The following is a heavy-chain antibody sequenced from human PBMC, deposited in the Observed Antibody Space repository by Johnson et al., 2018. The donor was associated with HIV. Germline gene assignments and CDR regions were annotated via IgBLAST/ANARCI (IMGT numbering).Heavy chain of an antibody. J-gene: IGHJ3*02. V-gene: IGHV3-66*01. CDR3: ARDRAFDI. CDR1: GFSVSSNY. CDR2: INSGGST. Sequence: VQLVESGGGLVQPGGSLRLSCAASGFSVSSNYMTWVRQGPGTGLEWVSVINSGGSTYYADSVKGRFTISRDNSKNTLYLQMNSLRAEETAVYYCARDRAFDIWGQGTMVTVSS.